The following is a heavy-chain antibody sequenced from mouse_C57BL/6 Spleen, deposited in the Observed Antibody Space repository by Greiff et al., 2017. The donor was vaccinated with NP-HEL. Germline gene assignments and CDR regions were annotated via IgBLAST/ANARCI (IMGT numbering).Heavy chain of an antibody. CDR1: VYTFTSSW. J-gene: IGHJ4*01. CDR2: IYPSDSET. Sequence: QFQLQPSVAELVRPGSSVKLSCKASVYTFTSSWLAWVKQSPGQGLEWIGNIYPSDSETHYNQKFKDKATLTVDKSSSTAYMQLSSLTSEDSAVYYCARDYGAMDYWGQGTSVTVSS. D-gene: IGHD2-4*01. V-gene: IGHV1-61*01. CDR3: ARDYGAMDY.